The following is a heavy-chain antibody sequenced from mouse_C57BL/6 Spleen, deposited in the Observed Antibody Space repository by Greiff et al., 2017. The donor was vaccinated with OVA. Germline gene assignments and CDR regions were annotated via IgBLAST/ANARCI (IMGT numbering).Heavy chain of an antibody. V-gene: IGHV1-61*01. CDR1: GYTFTSYW. J-gene: IGHJ2*01. CDR3: ARSRTVNYFDY. Sequence: QVQLQQPGAELVRPGSSVKLSCKASGYTFTSYWMDWVKQRPGQGLEWIGNIYPSDSETHYNQKFKDKATLTVDKSSSTAYMQLSSLTSEDSAVYYCARSRTVNYFDYWGQGATLTVSS. D-gene: IGHD1-1*01. CDR2: IYPSDSET.